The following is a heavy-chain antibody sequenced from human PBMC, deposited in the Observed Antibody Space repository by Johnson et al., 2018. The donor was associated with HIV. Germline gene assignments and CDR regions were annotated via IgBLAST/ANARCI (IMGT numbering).Heavy chain of an antibody. V-gene: IGHV3-7*05. CDR1: GFTFNTYW. CDR3: ARYIAAAGFSDAFDI. Sequence: VQLVESGGGVVRPGGSLRLSCAASGFTFNTYWMSWVRQAPGKGLEWVANIKQDGTEKYYVDSVKGRFTISRDNAKNSLYLQMNSLRAEDTAVYYCARYIAAAGFSDAFDIWGQGTMVTVSS. CDR2: IKQDGTEK. D-gene: IGHD6-13*01. J-gene: IGHJ3*02.